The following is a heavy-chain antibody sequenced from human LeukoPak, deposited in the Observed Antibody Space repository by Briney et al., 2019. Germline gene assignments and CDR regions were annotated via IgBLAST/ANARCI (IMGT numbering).Heavy chain of an antibody. D-gene: IGHD2-21*02. V-gene: IGHV3-33*01. CDR3: ARDRLEAVTDDDYFDY. Sequence: PGGSLRLSCAASGFTFSNHGMHWVRQAPGKGPEWVALIWYDGSNKYYGDSVKGRFTISRDNSKNTVYFQMNGLRAEDTGVYYCARDRLEAVTDDDYFDYWGQGTLVTVSS. J-gene: IGHJ4*02. CDR1: GFTFSNHG. CDR2: IWYDGSNK.